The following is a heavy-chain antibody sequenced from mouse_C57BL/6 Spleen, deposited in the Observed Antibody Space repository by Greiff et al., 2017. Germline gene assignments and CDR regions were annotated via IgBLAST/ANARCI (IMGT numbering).Heavy chain of an antibody. D-gene: IGHD2-14*01. CDR1: GYTFTSYW. V-gene: IGHV1-55*01. J-gene: IGHJ3*01. CDR2: IYPGSGST. CDR3: ARRKGLNYGYDY. Sequence: QVQLQQSGAELVKPGASVKMSCKASGYTFTSYWLTWVKQRPGQGLEWIGDIYPGSGSTNYNEKFKSKATLTVDTSSSTAYMQLSSLTSEDSAVYYCARRKGLNYGYDYWGQGTLVTVSA.